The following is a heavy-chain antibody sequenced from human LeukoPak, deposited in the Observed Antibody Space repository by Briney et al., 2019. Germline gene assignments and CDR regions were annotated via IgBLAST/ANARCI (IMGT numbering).Heavy chain of an antibody. D-gene: IGHD2-15*01. J-gene: IGHJ6*03. V-gene: IGHV3-7*01. Sequence: GGSLRLSCSASGFTFSDYWMTWVRQAPGKGLEWVANIKQDGSEKYYVDSVKGRFTISRDNAENSVYLQMNSLRAEDTAVYYCTRDNGYCSGGTCLHYYMDVWGKGTTATISS. CDR2: IKQDGSEK. CDR3: TRDNGYCSGGTCLHYYMDV. CDR1: GFTFSDYW.